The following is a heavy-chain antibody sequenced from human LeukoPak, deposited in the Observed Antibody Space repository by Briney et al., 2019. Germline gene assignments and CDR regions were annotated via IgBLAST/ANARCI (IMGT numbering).Heavy chain of an antibody. J-gene: IGHJ4*02. D-gene: IGHD3-10*01. CDR2: IYYSGST. CDR1: GGSISSYY. CDR3: ARVSLVRGAPDYYFDY. V-gene: IGHV4-59*01. Sequence: PSETLSLTCTVSGGSISSYYWSWIRQSPGKGLEWIGYIYYSGSTNYNPSLKSRVTISVDTSKNQFSLKLSSVTAADTAVYYCARVSLVRGAPDYYFDYWGQGTLVTVSS.